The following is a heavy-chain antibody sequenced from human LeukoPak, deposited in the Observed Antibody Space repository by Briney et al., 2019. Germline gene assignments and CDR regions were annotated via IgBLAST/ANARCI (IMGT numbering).Heavy chain of an antibody. Sequence: SETLSLTCTVSGGSISSSSYYWGWIRQPPGKGLEWIGSIYYSGSTYYNPSLKSRVTISVDTSKNQFSLKLSSVTAADTAVYYCARSLVHSSSWFDYWGQGTLVTVSS. J-gene: IGHJ4*02. V-gene: IGHV4-39*01. CDR2: IYYSGST. CDR3: ARSLVHSSSWFDY. CDR1: GGSISSSSYY. D-gene: IGHD6-13*01.